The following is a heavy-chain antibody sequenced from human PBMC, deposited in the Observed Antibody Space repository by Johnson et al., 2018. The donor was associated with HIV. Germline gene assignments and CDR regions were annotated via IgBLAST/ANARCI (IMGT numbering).Heavy chain of an antibody. Sequence: VQLVESGGGLVQPGGSLRLACAASGFTFSSYAMSWVRQAPGKGLEWVSAISGSGGSTYYADSVKGRFTISRDNSKNTLYVQMNSLRAEDTAVYFCAREARIVVVEPSDAFDIWGQGTMVTVSS. CDR3: AREARIVVVEPSDAFDI. CDR1: GFTFSSYA. J-gene: IGHJ3*02. V-gene: IGHV3-23*04. CDR2: ISGSGGST. D-gene: IGHD3-22*01.